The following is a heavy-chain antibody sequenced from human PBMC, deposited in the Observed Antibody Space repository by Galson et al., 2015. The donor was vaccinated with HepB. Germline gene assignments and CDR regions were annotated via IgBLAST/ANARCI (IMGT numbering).Heavy chain of an antibody. CDR3: ARDNNWGPDY. CDR1: EYTFAGHY. CDR2: ISPDGGGT. Sequence: SVKVSCKASEYTFAGHYLHWVRQAPGQGLEWMGWISPDGGGTHYAQKFQGRVTMTGDTSRDTSISTVYMELSSLKSDDTAVYYCARDNNWGPDYWGQGTLVTVSS. V-gene: IGHV1-2*02. J-gene: IGHJ4*02. D-gene: IGHD7-27*01.